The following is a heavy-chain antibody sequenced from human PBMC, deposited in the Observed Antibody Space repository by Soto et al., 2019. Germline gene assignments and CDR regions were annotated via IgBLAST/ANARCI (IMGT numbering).Heavy chain of an antibody. CDR1: GGSISSGGYY. CDR2: ISYTGNT. J-gene: IGHJ6*02. Sequence: QVQLQESGPGLVKPSQTLSLTCTVSGGSISSGGYYWSWIRQHPGKGLEWIGYISYTGNTYYNPSLKGRVTISGDTSKKQFSLKLSSVTAADTAVYYCARVGEYCGGASCSHYYSYGMDVWGQGTTVTVSS. CDR3: ARVGEYCGGASCSHYYSYGMDV. V-gene: IGHV4-31*03. D-gene: IGHD2-15*01.